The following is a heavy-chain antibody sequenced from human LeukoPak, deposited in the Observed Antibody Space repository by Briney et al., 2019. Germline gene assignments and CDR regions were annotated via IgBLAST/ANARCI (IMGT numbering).Heavy chain of an antibody. V-gene: IGHV3-30-3*01. J-gene: IGHJ4*02. CDR2: ISYDGNDK. D-gene: IGHD5-18*01. Sequence: PGGSLRLSCEASGFTFSNYAMHWVRQAPGKGLEWVAIISYDGNDKYYTDSVKGRFTISRDKSKNTLYLQMNSLRAEDTAVYYCARDRDTAMGLWGQGTLVTVSS. CDR1: GFTFSNYA. CDR3: ARDRDTAMGL.